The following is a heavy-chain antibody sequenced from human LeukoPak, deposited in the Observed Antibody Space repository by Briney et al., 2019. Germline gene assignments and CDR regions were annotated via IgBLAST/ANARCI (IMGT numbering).Heavy chain of an antibody. D-gene: IGHD3-10*01. CDR2: ISGSGSTI. CDR1: GFTFSSYE. J-gene: IGHJ5*02. V-gene: IGHV3-48*03. CDR3: ARDARDVLLWFGEFSP. Sequence: GGSLRLSCAASGFTFSSYEMNWVRQAPGKGLEWVSYISGSGSTIYYADSVKGRFTISRDNAKNSLYLQMNSLRAEDTAVYYCARDARDVLLWFGEFSPWGQGTLVTVSS.